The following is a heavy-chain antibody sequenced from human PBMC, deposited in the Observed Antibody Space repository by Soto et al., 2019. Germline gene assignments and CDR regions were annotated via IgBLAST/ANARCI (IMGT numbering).Heavy chain of an antibody. CDR2: ISYDGSNK. V-gene: IGHV3-30*18. CDR1: GFTFSSYG. J-gene: IGHJ6*02. CDR3: AKGKLQHDYYGMDV. D-gene: IGHD1-26*01. Sequence: AGGSLRLSCAASGFTFSSYGMHWVRQAPGKGLEWVAVISYDGSNKYYADSVKGRFTISRDNSKNTLYLQMNSLRAEDTAVYYCAKGKLQHDYYGMDVWGQGTTVTVSS.